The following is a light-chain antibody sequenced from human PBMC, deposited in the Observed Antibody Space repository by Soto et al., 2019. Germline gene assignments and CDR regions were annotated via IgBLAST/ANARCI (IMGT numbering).Light chain of an antibody. CDR1: QAIRTD. CDR3: LQHHSSPYT. J-gene: IGKJ2*01. Sequence: DIQMTQSPSSLSASVGDTVTITCRASQAIRTDLGWYQQKPGEAPKRLIYAASYLQDGVPSRFSGSGSGTEFTFTISSLQPEDFGSYYCLQHHSSPYTFGQGTKMDI. CDR2: AAS. V-gene: IGKV1-17*01.